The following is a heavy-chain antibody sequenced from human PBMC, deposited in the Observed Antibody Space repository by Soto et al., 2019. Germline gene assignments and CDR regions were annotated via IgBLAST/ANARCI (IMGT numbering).Heavy chain of an antibody. CDR1: GGTFSSYA. V-gene: IGHV1-69*13. CDR3: ATISKGYSSSWYGNWFDP. CDR2: IIPIFGTA. D-gene: IGHD6-13*01. Sequence: SVKVSCKASGGTFSSYAISWVRQAPGQGLEWMGGIIPIFGTANYAQKFQGRVTITADESTSTAYMELSSLRSEDTAVYYCATISKGYSSSWYGNWFDPWAREPWSPSPQ. J-gene: IGHJ5*02.